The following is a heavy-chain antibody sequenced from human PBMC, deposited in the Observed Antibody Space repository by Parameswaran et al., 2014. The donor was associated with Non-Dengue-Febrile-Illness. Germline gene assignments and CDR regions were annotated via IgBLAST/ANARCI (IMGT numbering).Heavy chain of an antibody. Sequence: ARWIRQPPGKALEWLALIDWDDDKYYSTSLKTRLTISKDTSKNQVVLTMTNMDPVDTATYYCARTSSMIAKNRYFDLWGRGTLVTVSS. D-gene: IGHD3-22*01. V-gene: IGHV2-70*01. CDR2: IDWDDDK. CDR3: ARTSSMIAKNRYFDL. J-gene: IGHJ2*01.